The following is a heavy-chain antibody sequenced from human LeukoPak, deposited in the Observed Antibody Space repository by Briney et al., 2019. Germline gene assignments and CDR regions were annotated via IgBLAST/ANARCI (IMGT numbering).Heavy chain of an antibody. CDR3: ARDRAYYDILNGYWYYFDY. CDR1: GFTFSSYW. V-gene: IGHV3-74*01. CDR2: INSDGSST. D-gene: IGHD3-9*01. J-gene: IGHJ4*02. Sequence: PGGSLRLSCAASGFTFSSYWMHWVRQAPGKGLVWVSRINSDGSSTSYADSVKGRFTISRDNAKNTLYLQMNSLRAEDTAVYYCARDRAYYDILNGYWYYFDYWGQGTLVTVSS.